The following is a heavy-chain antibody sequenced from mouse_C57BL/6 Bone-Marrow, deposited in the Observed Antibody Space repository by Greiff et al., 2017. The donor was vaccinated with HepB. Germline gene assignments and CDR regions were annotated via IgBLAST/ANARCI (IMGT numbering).Heavy chain of an antibody. CDR3: ARGVRGY. CDR1: GYTFTSYW. D-gene: IGHD2-1*01. J-gene: IGHJ2*01. Sequence: QVQLQQPGAELVKPGASVKLSCKASGYTFTSYWMHWVKQRPGRGLKWIGRIDPNSGGTKYNEKFKSKATLTGDKPYSTAYMQYSSLTSEDSAVYYCARGVRGYWGQGTTLTVAS. CDR2: IDPNSGGT. V-gene: IGHV1-72*01.